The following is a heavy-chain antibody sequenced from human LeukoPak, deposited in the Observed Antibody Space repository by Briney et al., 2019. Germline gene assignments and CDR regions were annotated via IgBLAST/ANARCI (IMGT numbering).Heavy chain of an antibody. V-gene: IGHV1-18*01. J-gene: IGHJ4*02. D-gene: IGHD6-13*01. Sequence: ASVKVSCKASGYTFTSYGISWVRQAPGQGLEGMGWISAYNGNTNYAQKLQGRVTMTTDTSTSTAYMELRSLRSDDTAVYYCARFSISIAAAGRGFDYWGQGTLVTVSS. CDR3: ARFSISIAAAGRGFDY. CDR1: GYTFTSYG. CDR2: ISAYNGNT.